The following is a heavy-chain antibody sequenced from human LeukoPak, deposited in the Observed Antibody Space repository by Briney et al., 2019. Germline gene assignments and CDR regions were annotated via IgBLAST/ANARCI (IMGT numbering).Heavy chain of an antibody. CDR1: GFTFSIYA. V-gene: IGHV3-23*01. Sequence: GGSLRLSCAASGFTFSIYAMSWVRQAPGRGLECVSTMSGSGDITRYADSVKGRFVVSRDNSKNTLYLQMNSLRAEDTAVYYCAKWKYSNSGIDDYWGQGTLVTVSS. D-gene: IGHD6-6*01. CDR3: AKWKYSNSGIDDY. CDR2: MSGSGDIT. J-gene: IGHJ4*02.